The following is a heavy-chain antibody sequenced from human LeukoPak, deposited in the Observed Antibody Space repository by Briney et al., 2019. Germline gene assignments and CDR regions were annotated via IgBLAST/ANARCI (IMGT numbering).Heavy chain of an antibody. CDR1: GFIFSSYW. Sequence: GGSLRLSCAASGFIFSSYWMGWVRQAPGKGLEWVANIKRDGSERYYVDSVKGRFTISRDNAQNSLYLQMNSLRDEDTGVYYCARDKEAAVDFWSGYYPLWGQGTLVTVSS. V-gene: IGHV3-7*01. J-gene: IGHJ4*02. D-gene: IGHD3-3*01. CDR2: IKRDGSER. CDR3: ARDKEAAVDFWSGYYPL.